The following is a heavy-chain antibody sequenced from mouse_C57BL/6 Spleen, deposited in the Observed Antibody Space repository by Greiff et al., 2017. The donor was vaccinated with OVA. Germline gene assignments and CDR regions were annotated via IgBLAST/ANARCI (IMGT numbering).Heavy chain of an antibody. CDR3: ARHGHYYGSSYEAWFAY. CDR1: GYTFTEYT. J-gene: IGHJ3*01. D-gene: IGHD1-1*01. V-gene: IGHV1-62-2*01. Sequence: QVQLQQSGAELVKPGASVKLSCKASGYTFTEYTIHWVKQRSGQGLEWIGWFYPGSGSIKYNEKFKDKATLTADKSSSTVYMELSSLTSEDSAVYFCARHGHYYGSSYEAWFAYWGQGTLVTVSA. CDR2: FYPGSGSI.